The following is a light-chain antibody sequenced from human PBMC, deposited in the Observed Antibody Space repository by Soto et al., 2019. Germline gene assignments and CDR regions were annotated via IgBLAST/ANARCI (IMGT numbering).Light chain of an antibody. CDR3: QQYKSYST. V-gene: IGKV1-5*01. CDR1: QSLNSR. Sequence: DIQLTQSPSTRSSSVSYRVTLTCRAAQSLNSRLAWYQHRPGKAPRLLIYDASTLESGVPSRFSGSGSGTEFTLTINNLQTDDLATYICQQYKSYSTFGRGTKVDIK. J-gene: IGKJ1*01. CDR2: DAS.